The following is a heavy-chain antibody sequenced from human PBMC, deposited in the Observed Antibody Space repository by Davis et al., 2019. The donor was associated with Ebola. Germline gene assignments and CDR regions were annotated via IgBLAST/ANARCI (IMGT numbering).Heavy chain of an antibody. V-gene: IGHV3-48*04. CDR1: GFTFSSYS. J-gene: IGHJ5*02. D-gene: IGHD6-25*01. Sequence: GESLKISCAASGFTFSSYSMNWVRQAPGKGLEWVSYISSSSTTIYYADSVKGRFTISRDNAKNSLFLQMNSLRAEDTAVYYCARAAGWFDPWGQGILVIVSS. CDR3: ARAAGWFDP. CDR2: ISSSSTTI.